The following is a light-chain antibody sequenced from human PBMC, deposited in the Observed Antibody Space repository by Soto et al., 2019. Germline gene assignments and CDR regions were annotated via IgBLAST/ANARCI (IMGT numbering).Light chain of an antibody. CDR2: EVS. Sequence: QSALTQPASVSGSPGQSITISCTGTSSDVGGYNYVSWYQQHPAKAPKLMIYEVSNRPSGVSHRVSGSMSGNTASLPISGLQAEDEADYYCFSYTKSSTLVFGGGTKLTVL. V-gene: IGLV2-14*01. CDR1: SSDVGGYNY. J-gene: IGLJ3*02. CDR3: FSYTKSSTLV.